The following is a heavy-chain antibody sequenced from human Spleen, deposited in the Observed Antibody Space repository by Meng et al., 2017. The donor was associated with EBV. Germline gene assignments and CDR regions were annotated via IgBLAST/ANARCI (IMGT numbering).Heavy chain of an antibody. D-gene: IGHD4-17*01. V-gene: IGHV4-61*01. J-gene: IGHJ5*02. CDR3: ARDNGDYVFDP. CDR1: RVSVCIGSCC. Sequence: QLAEWGLGVFVPWATLAFTCIAARVSVCIGSCCWGWLRPPPGKGREWIGYISYSGSTNDIPSLNSRVTIAVATSKNQFSLKLISVTAADTSVYYCARDNGDYVFDPWGQGTLVTVSS. CDR2: ISYSGST.